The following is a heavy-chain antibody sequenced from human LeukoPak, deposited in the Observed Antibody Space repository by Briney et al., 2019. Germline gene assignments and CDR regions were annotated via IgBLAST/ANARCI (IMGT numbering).Heavy chain of an antibody. CDR2: IIPIFGTA. CDR3: ARQDPYGSGISPLDY. D-gene: IGHD3-10*01. J-gene: IGHJ4*02. CDR1: GGTFSSYT. Sequence: SVKVSCKASGGTFSSYTISWVRQAPGQGLEWMGRIIPIFGTANYAQKFQGRVTTTTDESTSTAYMELSSLRSEDTAVYYCARQDPYGSGISPLDYWGQGTLVTVSS. V-gene: IGHV1-69*05.